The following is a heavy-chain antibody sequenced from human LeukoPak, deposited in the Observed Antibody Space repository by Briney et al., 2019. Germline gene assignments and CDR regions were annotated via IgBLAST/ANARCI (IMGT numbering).Heavy chain of an antibody. Sequence: ASVKVSCKASGYTFTGYHIHSVRQAPGQGLEWMGRINPYSGDTNFAQKFQGRVTMTRDTSITTAYMDLSSLTPDDTAVYFCARDQGSLTRSWYTGYWGPGTQVTVSS. CDR2: INPYSGDT. J-gene: IGHJ4*02. CDR3: ARDQGSLTRSWYTGY. CDR1: GYTFTGYH. D-gene: IGHD6-13*01. V-gene: IGHV1-2*06.